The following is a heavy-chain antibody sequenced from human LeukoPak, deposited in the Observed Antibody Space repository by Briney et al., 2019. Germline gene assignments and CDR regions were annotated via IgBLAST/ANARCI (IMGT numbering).Heavy chain of an antibody. Sequence: KPSETLPLTCAVYGGSFSGYYWSWIRQPPGKGLEWIGEINHSGSTNYNPSLKSRVTISVDTSKNQFSLKLSSVTAADTAVYYCAGRYYYDSSGYYFYYYYGMDVWGQGTTVTVSS. CDR2: INHSGST. CDR1: GGSFSGYY. V-gene: IGHV4-34*01. D-gene: IGHD3-22*01. J-gene: IGHJ6*02. CDR3: AGRYYYDSSGYYFYYYYGMDV.